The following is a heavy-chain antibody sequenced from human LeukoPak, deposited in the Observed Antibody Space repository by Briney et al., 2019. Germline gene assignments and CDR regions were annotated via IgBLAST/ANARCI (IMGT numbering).Heavy chain of an antibody. CDR1: GYTFTGHY. CDR2: INPNSGDR. D-gene: IGHD6-19*01. Sequence: ASVKVSCKASGYTFTGHYTHWARQAPGQGLEWMGWINPNSGDRNPAQKFQGRVTMTRDTSISAVYMELSRLGPDDTAVYYCAREGWDQRDTAAFDRWGQGTLVTVSS. V-gene: IGHV1-2*02. CDR3: AREGWDQRDTAAFDR. J-gene: IGHJ4*02.